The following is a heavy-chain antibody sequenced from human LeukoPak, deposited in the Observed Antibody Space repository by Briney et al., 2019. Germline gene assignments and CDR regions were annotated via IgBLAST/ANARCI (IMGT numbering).Heavy chain of an antibody. J-gene: IGHJ4*02. V-gene: IGHV3-9*01. CDR1: GFTFDDYA. CDR2: ISWNSGSI. CDR3: AKGNQLLWFGELSEDYFDY. Sequence: GRSLRLSCAASGFTFDDYAMHWVRHAPGKGLEWVSGISWNSGSIVYADSVKGRFTISRDNAKNSLYLQMNSLRAEDTALYYCAKGNQLLWFGELSEDYFDYWGQGTLVTVSS. D-gene: IGHD3-10*01.